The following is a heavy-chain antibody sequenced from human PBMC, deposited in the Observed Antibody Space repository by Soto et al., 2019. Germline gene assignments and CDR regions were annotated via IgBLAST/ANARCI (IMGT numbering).Heavy chain of an antibody. V-gene: IGHV4-31*03. CDR3: ARAYYYDTSGYYYPDWFAP. CDR2: IYYSGST. J-gene: IGHJ5*02. D-gene: IGHD3-22*01. CDR1: GGSISGGGYY. Sequence: SETLSLTCTVSGGSISGGGYYWSWIRQHPGKGLEWIGYIYYSGSTYYNPSLKSRVTISVDTSKNQFSLNLSSVTAADTAVYYCARAYYYDTSGYYYPDWFAPWGQGTLVPVSS.